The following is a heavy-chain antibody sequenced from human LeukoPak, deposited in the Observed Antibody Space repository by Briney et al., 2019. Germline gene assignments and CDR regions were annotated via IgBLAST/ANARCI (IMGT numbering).Heavy chain of an antibody. J-gene: IGHJ6*04. Sequence: NPSETLSLTCTVPGGSVSSGSYYWSWIRQPPGKGLEWIGYIYYSGSTNYNPSLKSRVTISVDTSKNQFSLKLSSVTAADTAVYYCATPNVDTAMVSYYGMDVWGKGTTVTVSS. CDR1: GGSVSSGSYY. D-gene: IGHD5-18*01. V-gene: IGHV4-61*01. CDR2: IYYSGST. CDR3: ATPNVDTAMVSYYGMDV.